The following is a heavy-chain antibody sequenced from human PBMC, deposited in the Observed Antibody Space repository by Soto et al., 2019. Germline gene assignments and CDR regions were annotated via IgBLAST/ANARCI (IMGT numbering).Heavy chain of an antibody. CDR3: ARHVDYGDYHTDY. CDR1: GGSVSSSSYY. J-gene: IGHJ4*02. Sequence: QLQLQESGPELVKPSETLSLTCTVSGGSVSSSSYYWGWIRQPPGKGLEWIGSIYYSGSTYYNPSLKSRVTVSGDTSKSQFSLRLSSETAADTAVYYCARHVDYGDYHTDYWGQGTLVTVSS. V-gene: IGHV4-39*01. D-gene: IGHD4-17*01. CDR2: IYYSGST.